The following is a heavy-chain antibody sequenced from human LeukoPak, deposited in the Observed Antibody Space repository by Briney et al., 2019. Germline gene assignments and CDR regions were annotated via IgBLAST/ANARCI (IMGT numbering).Heavy chain of an antibody. CDR1: RYTFTGYY. D-gene: IGHD3-22*01. V-gene: IGHV1-2*06. CDR3: ARVLILLHYDSIGGDAFDI. CDR2: INPNSGGT. Sequence: ASVKVSCKASRYTFTGYYMHWVRQAPGRGLEWMGRINPNSGGTNYAQKFRGRVTMTRDTSISTAYMELSRLRSDDTAVCYCARVLILLHYDSIGGDAFDIWGQGTMVTVSS. J-gene: IGHJ3*02.